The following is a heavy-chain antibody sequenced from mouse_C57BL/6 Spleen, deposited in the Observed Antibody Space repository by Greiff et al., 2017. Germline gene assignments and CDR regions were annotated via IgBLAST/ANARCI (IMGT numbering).Heavy chain of an antibody. CDR2: INPGSGGT. CDR1: GYAFTNYL. CDR3: ARGPTWDY. J-gene: IGHJ2*01. V-gene: IGHV1-54*01. Sequence: QVQLQQSGAELVRPGTSVKVSCKASGYAFTNYLIDWVKQRPGQGLEWIGVINPGSGGTSYNEKFKGKATLTADKSSSTAYMQLSSLTSEDSAVYFCARGPTWDYWGQGTTLTVSS.